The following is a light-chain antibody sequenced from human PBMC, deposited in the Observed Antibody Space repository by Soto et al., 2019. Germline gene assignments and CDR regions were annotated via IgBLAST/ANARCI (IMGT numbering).Light chain of an antibody. CDR3: STYINSITFVI. V-gene: IGLV1-44*01. J-gene: IGLJ2*01. CDR1: SSNIVSYS. Sequence: QSVLTQPPSASGTPGQRVTMSCSGSSSNIVSYSVSWYLHLPGTAPKLLIYSDNQRPSGVPDRFSGSKSGNTASLTISGLQAEDEGDYYCSTYINSITFVIFGGGTKLTVL. CDR2: SDN.